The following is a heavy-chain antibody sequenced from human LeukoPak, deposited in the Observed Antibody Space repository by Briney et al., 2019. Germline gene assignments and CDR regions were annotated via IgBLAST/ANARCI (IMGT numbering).Heavy chain of an antibody. D-gene: IGHD2-15*01. J-gene: IGHJ5*02. V-gene: IGHV1-69*04. CDR1: GYTSPFYG. Sequence: SVMVSCKVSGYTSPFYGITWVRQAPGQGLEWMGRIIPILGIANYAQKFQGRVTITADKSTSTAYMELSSLRSEDTAVYYCARVGYCSGGSCYSNNWFDPWGQGTLVTVSS. CDR2: IIPILGIA. CDR3: ARVGYCSGGSCYSNNWFDP.